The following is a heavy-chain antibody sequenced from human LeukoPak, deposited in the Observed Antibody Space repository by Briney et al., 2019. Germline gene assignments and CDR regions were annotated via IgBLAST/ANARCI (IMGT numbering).Heavy chain of an antibody. J-gene: IGHJ4*02. V-gene: IGHV1-69*06. CDR2: IIPIFGTT. CDR3: ARGRNYYDSSGYYYGY. Sequence: SVKVSCKASGGTFSSFALNWVRQAPGQGLEWMGGIIPIFGTTNYALKFQGRVTITVDKSTSTAYMELSSLRSEDTAVYYCARGRNYYDSSGYYYGYWGQGTLVTVSS. D-gene: IGHD3-22*01. CDR1: GGTFSSFA.